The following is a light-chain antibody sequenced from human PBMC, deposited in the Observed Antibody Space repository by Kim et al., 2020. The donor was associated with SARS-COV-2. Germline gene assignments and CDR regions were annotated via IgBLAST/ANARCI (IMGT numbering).Light chain of an antibody. V-gene: IGLV4-69*02. CDR3: QSWGSGPWV. CDR1: SEHSRYT. Sequence: QLVLTQTPSASASLGDTVKLTCTLSSEHSRYTIAWHQQQPEKGPRYLMKLESDGSHTKGAEIPDRFSGSSSGAERYLTISSLQSDDEAIYYCQSWGSGPWVFGGGTKVTVL. CDR2: LESDGSH. J-gene: IGLJ3*02.